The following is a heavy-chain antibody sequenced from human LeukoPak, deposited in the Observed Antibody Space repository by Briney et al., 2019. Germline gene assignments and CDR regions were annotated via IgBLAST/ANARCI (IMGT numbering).Heavy chain of an antibody. J-gene: IGHJ5*02. CDR3: AAGLLPTDPYNWFDP. CDR2: IVVGSGYT. D-gene: IGHD2-2*01. Sequence: SVKVSCKASGFTFTTSAVHWVRQARGQRLEWIGWIVVGSGYTNFARSFQERVTFTRDMSTGTAYMELSSLRSEDTAAYYCAAGLLPTDPYNWFDPWGQGSLVTVSS. CDR1: GFTFTTSA. V-gene: IGHV1-58*01.